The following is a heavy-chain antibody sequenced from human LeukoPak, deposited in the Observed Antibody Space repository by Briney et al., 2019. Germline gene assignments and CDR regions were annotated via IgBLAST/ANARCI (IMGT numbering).Heavy chain of an antibody. Sequence: PGGSLRLSCVASGFVFGSYWMAWVRQAPGKGLEWAANIKQDGSEKHYLDSVKGRFTISRDNAKNSLYLQMNSLRAEDTASYYCARNRDSYGYWDFDYWGQGTLVSVSS. CDR1: GFVFGSYW. CDR2: IKQDGSEK. D-gene: IGHD5-18*01. J-gene: IGHJ4*02. V-gene: IGHV3-7*01. CDR3: ARNRDSYGYWDFDY.